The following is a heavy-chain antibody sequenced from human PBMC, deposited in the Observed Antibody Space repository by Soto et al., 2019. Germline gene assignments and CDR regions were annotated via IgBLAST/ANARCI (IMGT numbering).Heavy chain of an antibody. Sequence: GSLRLSCAASGFTFSSYAMSWVRQAPGKGLEWVSAISGSGGSTYYADSVKGRFTISRDNSKNTLYLQMNSLRAEDTAVYYCAKDRDYDYVWGSYRYNEAYWGQGTLVTVSS. J-gene: IGHJ4*02. CDR3: AKDRDYDYVWGSYRYNEAY. V-gene: IGHV3-23*01. CDR2: ISGSGGST. D-gene: IGHD3-16*02. CDR1: GFTFSSYA.